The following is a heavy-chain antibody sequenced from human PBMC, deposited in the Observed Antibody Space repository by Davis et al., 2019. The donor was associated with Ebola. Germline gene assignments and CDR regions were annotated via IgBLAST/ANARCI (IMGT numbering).Heavy chain of an antibody. Sequence: ASVKVSCKASGYTFTSYYMHWVRQAPGQGLEWMGIINPSGGSTSYAQKFQGRVTMTRDTSTSTVYMELSSLRSEDTAVYYCARDLIVGDFWSGYSLPASRGMDVWGQGTTVTVSS. J-gene: IGHJ6*02. CDR3: ARDLIVGDFWSGYSLPASRGMDV. D-gene: IGHD3-3*01. V-gene: IGHV1-46*01. CDR1: GYTFTSYY. CDR2: INPSGGST.